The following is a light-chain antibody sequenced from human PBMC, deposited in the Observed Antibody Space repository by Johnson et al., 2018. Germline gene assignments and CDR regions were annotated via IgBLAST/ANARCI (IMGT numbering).Light chain of an antibody. V-gene: IGLV1-51*02. CDR3: GTWDRCLSAGNV. J-gene: IGLJ1*01. CDR1: SSNIGNNY. CDR2: ENN. Sequence: QSVLTQPPSVSAAPGQKVTISCSGSSSNIGNNYVSWYQQLPGTAPKLLIYENNKRPSGIPDRFPGPKSGPSATLGITGLQPGDEADYYCGTWDRCLSAGNVVGTGTKVTVL.